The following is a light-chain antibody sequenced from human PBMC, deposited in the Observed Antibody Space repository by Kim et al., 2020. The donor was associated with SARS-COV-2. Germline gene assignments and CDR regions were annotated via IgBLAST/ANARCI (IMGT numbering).Light chain of an antibody. V-gene: IGLV4-69*01. CDR2: VNSDGSH. Sequence: QLVLTQSPSASASLGASVKLTCTLNSGHSIAWHQQQPEKGPRYLMTVNSDGSHSKGDGIPDRFSGSSSGAERYLTISSLQSEDEADYYCQTWGTDIHWVFGGGTQLTVL. J-gene: IGLJ3*02. CDR1: SGHS. CDR3: QTWGTDIHWV.